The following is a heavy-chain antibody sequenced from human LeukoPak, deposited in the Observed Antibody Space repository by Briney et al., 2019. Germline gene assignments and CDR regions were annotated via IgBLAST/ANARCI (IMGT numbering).Heavy chain of an antibody. V-gene: IGHV5-51*01. J-gene: IGHJ6*03. CDR3: AXXXXXXXXXXIKYYYYYYMDV. Sequence: GESLKISCKGSGYTFTNYWIGWVRQMPGKGLEWMGIIYPADSDTRYSPSFQGQVTISADKSISTAYLQWSSLKASDTAMYYCAXXXXXXXXXXIKYYYYYYMDVWGKGTTVTVSS. CDR2: IYPADSDT. CDR1: GYTFTNYW.